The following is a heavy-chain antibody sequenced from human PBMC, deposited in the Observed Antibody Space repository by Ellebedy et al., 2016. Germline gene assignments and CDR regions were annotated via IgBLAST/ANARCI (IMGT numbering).Heavy chain of an antibody. Sequence: GGSLRLSXAASGLPFGNFFMSWVRQAPGGGLEWISTISGDGDTTFSADSVKGRFTISRDNSRYTLYLQMDSLTAADTAVYYCYYGHYSGFWGQGTLVTVSS. J-gene: IGHJ4*02. V-gene: IGHV3-23*01. CDR1: GLPFGNFF. CDR3: YYGHYSGF. CDR2: ISGDGDTT. D-gene: IGHD4-17*01.